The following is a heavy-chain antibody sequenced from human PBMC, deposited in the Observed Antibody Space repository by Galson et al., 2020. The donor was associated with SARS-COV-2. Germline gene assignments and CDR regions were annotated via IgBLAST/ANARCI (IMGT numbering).Heavy chain of an antibody. J-gene: IGHJ4*02. Sequence: GGSLRLSCAASGFTFSNYVMHWVRQAPGKGPEWVAVISSDGSNSFYADSLKGRFTISRDNSKSTLYLQMNSLRAEDTAVYYCARGGEWELPYYFDYGGQVTLVTVCS. CDR1: GFTFSNYV. D-gene: IGHD1-26*01. CDR2: ISSDGSNS. V-gene: IGHV3-30*04. CDR3: ARGGEWELPYYFDY.